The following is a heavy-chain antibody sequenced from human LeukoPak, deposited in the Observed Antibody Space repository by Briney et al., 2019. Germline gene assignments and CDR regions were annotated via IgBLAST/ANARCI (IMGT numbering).Heavy chain of an antibody. D-gene: IGHD3-10*01. J-gene: IGHJ6*03. CDR3: ARDSDWFGEFPSYMDV. CDR2: INHSGST. CDR1: GGSFSGYY. V-gene: IGHV4-34*01. Sequence: PSETLSLTCAVYGGSFSGYYWSWIRQPPGKGLEWIGEINHSGSTNYNPSLKSRVTISVDTSKNQFSLKLSSVTAADTAVYYCARDSDWFGEFPSYMDVWGKGTTVTISS.